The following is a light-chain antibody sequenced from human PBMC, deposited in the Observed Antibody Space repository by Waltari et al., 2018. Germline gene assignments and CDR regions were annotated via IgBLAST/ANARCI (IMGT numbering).Light chain of an antibody. Sequence: IVMTQSPDPLAVSLGERATINCKSSQSVLYSSNNKNYLAWYQQKPGQPPKLLIYGASTRESGVPDRFSGSGSGTDFTLTISSLQAEDVAVYYCQQYYSTLWTFGQGTKVEIK. V-gene: IGKV4-1*01. CDR2: GAS. J-gene: IGKJ1*01. CDR3: QQYYSTLWT. CDR1: QSVLYSSNNKNY.